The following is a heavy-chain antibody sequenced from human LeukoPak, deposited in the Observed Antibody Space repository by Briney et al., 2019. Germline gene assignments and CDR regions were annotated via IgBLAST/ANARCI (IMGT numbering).Heavy chain of an antibody. CDR2: IKQDGSIQ. CDR3: AGDISSSGGLEY. CDR1: GFTFSTYW. J-gene: IGHJ4*02. V-gene: IGHV3-7*04. Sequence: PGGSLRLSCAASGFTFSTYWMNWVRQAPGKGLEWVANIKQDGSIQYYVDSVRGRFTISRDNAKNSLYLQMNSLRAEDTAVYYCAGDISSSGGLEYWGQRTLHTVSS. D-gene: IGHD6-6*01.